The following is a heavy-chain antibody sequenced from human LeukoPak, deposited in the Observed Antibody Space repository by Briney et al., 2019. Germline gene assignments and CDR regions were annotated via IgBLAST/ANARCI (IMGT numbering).Heavy chain of an antibody. CDR2: IYPGDSDT. D-gene: IGHD6-19*01. CDR3: ARHSDITVADS. V-gene: IGHV5-51*01. Sequence: GESLKISCKGSGYRFTSYWIAWVRQMPGKGLGWMGIIYPGDSDTRYSPSFQGQVTISADKSISTAYLQWSSLKASDTAMYYCARHSDITVADSWGQGTLVTVSS. CDR1: GYRFTSYW. J-gene: IGHJ5*01.